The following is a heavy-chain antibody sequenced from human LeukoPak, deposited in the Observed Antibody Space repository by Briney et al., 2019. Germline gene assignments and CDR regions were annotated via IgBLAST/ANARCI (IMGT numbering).Heavy chain of an antibody. D-gene: IGHD6-6*01. V-gene: IGHV3-30-3*01. CDR2: ISYDGSNK. CDR1: GFTFSSYA. Sequence: QPGRSLRLSCAASGFTFSSYAMHWVRQAPGKGLEWVAVISYDGSNKYYADSVKGRFTISRDNSKSTLYLQMNSLRAEDTAVYYCASGGEQLVNPYYYYYGMDVWGQGTTVTVSS. J-gene: IGHJ6*02. CDR3: ASGGEQLVNPYYYYYGMDV.